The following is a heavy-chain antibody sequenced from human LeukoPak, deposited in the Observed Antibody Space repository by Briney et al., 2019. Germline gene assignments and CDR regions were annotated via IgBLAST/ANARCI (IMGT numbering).Heavy chain of an antibody. J-gene: IGHJ4*02. CDR2: INPRDGST. Sequence: ASVKVSCKSSGHTLNNHFIHWVRQAPGQGLEWMGMINPRDGSTRTLQRFQGRLTMTRDTSTSTLYMGLSSLRSEDTATYFCARGADQEFDFWGQGTLVTASP. CDR3: ARGADQEFDF. CDR1: GHTLNNHF. V-gene: IGHV1-46*02.